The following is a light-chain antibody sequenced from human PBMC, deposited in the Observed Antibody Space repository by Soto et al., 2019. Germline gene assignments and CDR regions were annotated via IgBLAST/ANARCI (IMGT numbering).Light chain of an antibody. CDR3: QQSYSTPRT. CDR1: QSISSY. V-gene: IGKV1-39*01. Sequence: DIQMTQSPSPLSASVGDRVTITCQASQSISSYLNWYQQKPGKAPKLLIYAASSLQSGVPSRFSGSGSGTDFTLTISSLQPEDFATYYCQQSYSTPRTFGQGTKVDIK. J-gene: IGKJ1*01. CDR2: AAS.